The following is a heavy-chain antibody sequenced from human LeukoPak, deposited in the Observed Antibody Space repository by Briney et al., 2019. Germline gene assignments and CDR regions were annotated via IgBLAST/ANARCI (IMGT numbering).Heavy chain of an antibody. J-gene: IGHJ5*02. Sequence: PSETLSLICSVSGGSINGNRYYWGWIRQSPGKGLEWIGSVYYDGITYYNPSLRSRITVTVDTSKNQFSLRLTSVTAADTAVYYCARLGWLYGSGSMNWFDPWGQGALVTISS. D-gene: IGHD3-10*01. CDR1: GGSINGNRYY. V-gene: IGHV4-39*01. CDR3: ARLGWLYGSGSMNWFDP. CDR2: VYYDGIT.